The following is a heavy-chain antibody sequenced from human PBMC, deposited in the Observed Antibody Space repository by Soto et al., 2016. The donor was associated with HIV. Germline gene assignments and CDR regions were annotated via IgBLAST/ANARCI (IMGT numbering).Heavy chain of an antibody. CDR2: INPNSGGT. D-gene: IGHD6-13*01. CDR3: ARSSYRIAAAGY. J-gene: IGHJ4*02. CDR1: GYTFTGYY. Sequence: QVQLVQSGAEVKKPGASVKVSCKASGYTFTGYYMHWVRQAPGQGLEWMGWINPNSGGTNYAQKLQGRVTMTRDTSISTAYMELSRLRSDDTAVYYCARSSYRIAAAGYWGQGTLVTVSS. V-gene: IGHV1-2*02.